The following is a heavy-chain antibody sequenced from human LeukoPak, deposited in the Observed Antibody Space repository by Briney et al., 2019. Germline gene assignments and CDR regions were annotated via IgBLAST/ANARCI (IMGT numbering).Heavy chain of an antibody. V-gene: IGHV4-34*01. J-gene: IGHJ4*02. Sequence: PSETLSLTCAVYGGSFSGYYWSWIRQPPGKGLEWIGEINHSGSTNYNPSLKSRVTISVDTSKNQFSLKLSSVTAADTAVYYCARVDTARAKDSDYFDYWGQGTLVTVSS. CDR1: GGSFSGYY. CDR2: INHSGST. CDR3: ARVDTARAKDSDYFDY. D-gene: IGHD5-18*01.